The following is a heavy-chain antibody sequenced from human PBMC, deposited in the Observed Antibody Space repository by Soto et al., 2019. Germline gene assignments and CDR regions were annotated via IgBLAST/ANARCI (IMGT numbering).Heavy chain of an antibody. V-gene: IGHV3-7*01. Sequence: SLRLSWAASGCTFNSYWMSWVSQAPGKGLQWVASINQDGTEQHYVDSVRGRFTVSRDNVRNSMYLQVNSLRAEDTAVYYCARDHTSPGITGGNWGQRSLVTVPS. J-gene: IGHJ4*02. CDR1: GCTFNSYW. CDR2: INQDGTEQ. D-gene: IGHD6-13*01. CDR3: ARDHTSPGITGGN.